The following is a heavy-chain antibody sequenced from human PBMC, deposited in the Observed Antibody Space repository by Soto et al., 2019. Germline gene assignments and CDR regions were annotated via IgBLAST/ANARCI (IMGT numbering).Heavy chain of an antibody. V-gene: IGHV4-31*03. J-gene: IGHJ4*02. CDR1: GGSISSGGYY. Sequence: SETLSLTCTVSGGSISSGGYYWSWIRQHPGKGLEWIGYIYYSGSTYYNPSLKSRVTISVDTSKNQFSLKLSSVTAADTAVYYCERVPAGGSFDYWGQGTLVTVSS. D-gene: IGHD3-10*01. CDR3: ERVPAGGSFDY. CDR2: IYYSGST.